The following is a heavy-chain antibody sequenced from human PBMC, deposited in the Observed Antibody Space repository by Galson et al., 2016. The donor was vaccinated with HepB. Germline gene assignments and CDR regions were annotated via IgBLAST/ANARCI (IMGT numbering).Heavy chain of an antibody. CDR2: IIPIFGTA. V-gene: IGHV1-69*13. CDR1: GGTFNNYA. J-gene: IGHJ3*02. Sequence: SVKVSCKASGGTFNNYAFSWVRQAPGQGLEWMGGIIPIFGTADYAQKFQGRVTISADATTSTAYMELRSLRFEDTAVYFCSRRSNTAGWYGGGNHNYGLDIWGQGTMVTVSS. CDR3: SRRSNTAGWYGGGNHNYGLDI. D-gene: IGHD6-19*01.